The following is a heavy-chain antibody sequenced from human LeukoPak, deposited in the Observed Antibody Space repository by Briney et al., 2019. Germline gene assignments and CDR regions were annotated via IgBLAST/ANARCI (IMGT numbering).Heavy chain of an antibody. J-gene: IGHJ4*02. D-gene: IGHD3-22*01. V-gene: IGHV1-69*05. Sequence: ASVKVSCKASGGTFSSYAISWVRQAPGQGLEWMGGIIPIFGTANYAQKFQGRVTISTDESTSTAYMELSSLRSEDTAVYYCARYYYDSSGYYYYFDYWGQGTLVTVSS. CDR1: GGTFSSYA. CDR2: IIPIFGTA. CDR3: ARYYYDSSGYYYYFDY.